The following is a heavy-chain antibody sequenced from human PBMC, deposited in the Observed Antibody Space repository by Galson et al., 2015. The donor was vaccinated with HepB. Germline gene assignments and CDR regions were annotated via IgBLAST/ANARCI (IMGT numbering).Heavy chain of an antibody. D-gene: IGHD2-2*01. V-gene: IGHV5-10-1*01. CDR3: ASGVYCSSTSCYAKSFGYFQH. CDR1: GYSFTSFW. J-gene: IGHJ1*01. Sequence: QSGAEVKKPGESLRISCTGSGYSFTSFWISRVRQLPGEGLEWMGRIDPSDSYTNYSPSFQGHVTISTDKSITTAYLQWTSLKASDTAMYYCASGVYCSSTSCYAKSFGYFQHWGQGTLVTVSS. CDR2: IDPSDSYT.